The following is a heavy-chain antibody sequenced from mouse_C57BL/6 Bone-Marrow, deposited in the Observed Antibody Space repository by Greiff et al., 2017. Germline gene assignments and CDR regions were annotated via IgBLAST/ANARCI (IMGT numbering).Heavy chain of an antibody. CDR1: GYTFTSYW. CDR2: IYPGSGST. V-gene: IGHV1-55*01. Sequence: VQLQQSGAELVKPGASVEMSCKASGYTFTSYWITRGKQRPGQGLEWIGDIYPGSGSTNYNEKFKSKATLTVDTSSSTAYMQLSSLTSEDSAVYYCAREGVPYYFDYWGQGTTLTVSS. J-gene: IGHJ2*01. CDR3: AREGVPYYFDY.